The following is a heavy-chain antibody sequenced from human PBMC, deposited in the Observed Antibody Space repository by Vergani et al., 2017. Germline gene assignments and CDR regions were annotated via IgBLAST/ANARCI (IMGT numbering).Heavy chain of an antibody. CDR3: AKDGRENSDYGYFDY. J-gene: IGHJ4*02. Sequence: QVQLVETGGGVVQPGGSLRLYCATSGDSFNTYGAHWVRQAPGKGLEWVAFIGYDGRIKYNVDSVKGRFTISRDTSKKTLSLQMRSLRADDTAVYYCAKDGRENSDYGYFDYWVQGTLVTVSS. CDR2: IGYDGRIK. D-gene: IGHD4-17*01. CDR1: GDSFNTYG. V-gene: IGHV3-30*02.